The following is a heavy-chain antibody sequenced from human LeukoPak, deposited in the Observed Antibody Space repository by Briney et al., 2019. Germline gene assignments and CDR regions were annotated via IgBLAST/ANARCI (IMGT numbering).Heavy chain of an antibody. J-gene: IGHJ3*02. V-gene: IGHV4-39*01. CDR3: AKNGLGYGFDI. D-gene: IGHD6-19*01. Sequence: SETLSLTCTVSGGSISSSSYYWGWIRQPPGKGLEWIGSIYYSGSTYYNPSLKSRVTISVDTSKNQFSLKLSSVTAADTAVYYCAKNGLGYGFDIWGQGTMVTVSS. CDR1: GGSISSSSYY. CDR2: IYYSGST.